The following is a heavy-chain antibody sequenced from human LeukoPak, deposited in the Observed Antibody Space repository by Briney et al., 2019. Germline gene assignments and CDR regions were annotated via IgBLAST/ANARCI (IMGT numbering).Heavy chain of an antibody. CDR2: IYTSGST. CDR1: GGSISSGSYY. CDR3: ARGNSSSWYYWFDP. J-gene: IGHJ5*02. Sequence: SQTLSLTCTVSGGSISSGSYYWSWIRQPAGKGLEWIGRIYTSGSTNYNPSHKSRVTISVDTSKNQFSLKLSSVTAADTAVYYCARGNSSSWYYWFDPWGQGTLVTVSS. D-gene: IGHD6-13*01. V-gene: IGHV4-61*02.